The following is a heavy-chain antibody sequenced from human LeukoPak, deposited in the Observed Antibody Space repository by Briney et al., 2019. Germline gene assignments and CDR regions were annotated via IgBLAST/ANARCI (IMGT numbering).Heavy chain of an antibody. CDR1: GYTFTDYY. J-gene: IGHJ3*02. Sequence: GASVKVSRKASGYTFTDYYMHWVRQAPGQGLEWMGWINPNSGGTKYAQKFQGRVTMTRETSISTAYMELSRLRSDDTAVYYCAREGIWGQGTMVTVSS. CDR3: AREGI. V-gene: IGHV1-2*02. CDR2: INPNSGGT.